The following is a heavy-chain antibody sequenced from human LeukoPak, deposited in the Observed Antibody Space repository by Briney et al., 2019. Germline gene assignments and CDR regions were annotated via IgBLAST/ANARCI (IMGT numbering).Heavy chain of an antibody. CDR2: INPNNGAT. D-gene: IGHD1-1*01. J-gene: IGHJ4*02. V-gene: IGHV1-2*02. CDR1: GYTFSGYY. Sequence: ASVRVSCKSSGYTFSGYYIHWVRQAPGQGLEWMGWINPNNGATNYAQKFQGGVTMTRDTSITTSYMEVSSLTSDDTAVFYCARYNWNDVVSALDSWGQGTLVTVSS. CDR3: ARYNWNDVVSALDS.